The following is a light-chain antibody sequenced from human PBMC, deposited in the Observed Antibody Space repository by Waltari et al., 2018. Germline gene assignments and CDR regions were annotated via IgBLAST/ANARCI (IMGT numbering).Light chain of an antibody. CDR2: ENT. Sequence: QSVLTQPPSASAAPGQRVTIPCSGGSSNIGNNYVPWYRQFPGTAPKLLIYENTERPSGIPGRFSGSKSGTSATLDITGLQAGDEADYYCGTWDSSLSGAVFGGGTHLTVL. V-gene: IGLV1-51*02. CDR1: SSNIGNNY. J-gene: IGLJ7*01. CDR3: GTWDSSLSGAV.